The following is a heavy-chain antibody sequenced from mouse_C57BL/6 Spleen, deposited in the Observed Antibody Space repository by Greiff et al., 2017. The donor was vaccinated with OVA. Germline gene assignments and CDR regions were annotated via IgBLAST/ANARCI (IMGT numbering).Heavy chain of an antibody. CDR1: GYSFTDYN. CDR2: INPNYGTT. V-gene: IGHV1-39*01. J-gene: IGHJ4*01. CDR3: ARVGVDGYSEGYYAMDY. D-gene: IGHD2-3*01. Sequence: EVHLVESGPELVKPGASVKISCKASGYSFTDYNMNWVKQSNGKSLEWIGVINPNYGTTSYNQKFKGKATLTVDQSSSTAYMQLNSLTSEDSAVYYCARVGVDGYSEGYYAMDYWGQGTSVTVSS.